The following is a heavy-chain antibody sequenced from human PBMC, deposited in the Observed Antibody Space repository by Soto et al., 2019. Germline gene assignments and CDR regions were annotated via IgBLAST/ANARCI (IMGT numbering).Heavy chain of an antibody. CDR2: IVVGSGNT. V-gene: IGHV1-58*01. CDR3: AADPYYYDSSDYYSFDQ. CDR1: GFNFRTTA. Sequence: SVKVSCKSSGFNFRTTAVQWVRQARGQRLEWIGWIVVGSGNTNYAQNFQEGVTITRDMSTSTAYMDVSNLRSEDTAVYYCAADPYYYDSSDYYSFDQWGQGTLITVSS. J-gene: IGHJ4*02. D-gene: IGHD3-22*01.